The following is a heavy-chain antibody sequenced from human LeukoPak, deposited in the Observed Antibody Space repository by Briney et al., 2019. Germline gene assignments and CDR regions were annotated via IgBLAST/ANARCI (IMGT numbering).Heavy chain of an antibody. CDR2: INPNSGGT. CDR3: ARLRDSSSPGDFDF. CDR1: GYTFTGYY. V-gene: IGHV1-2*02. Sequence: GASVKVSCKASGYTFTGYYMHWVRQAPGQGLEWMGWINPNSGGTNYAQDFHGRVTMTRDTSISTAYMELSRLRSDDTAVYYCARLRDSSSPGDFDFWGQGTLVTVSS. D-gene: IGHD6-6*01. J-gene: IGHJ4*02.